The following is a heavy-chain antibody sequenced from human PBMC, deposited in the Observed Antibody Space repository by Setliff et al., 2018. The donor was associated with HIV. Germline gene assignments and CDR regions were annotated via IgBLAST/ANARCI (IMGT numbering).Heavy chain of an antibody. CDR2: VSVYNGQT. CDR3: ARGHHFYWYFDL. CDR1: GYSFTTYG. J-gene: IGHJ2*01. Sequence: ASVKVSCKASGYSFTTYGVSWVRQAPGQGLEWVGWVSVYNGQTLYAQKVQDRITVTMDIPKDTAYMELRGLTPDDTAVYYCARGHHFYWYFDLWGPGTLVTVSS. V-gene: IGHV1-18*01.